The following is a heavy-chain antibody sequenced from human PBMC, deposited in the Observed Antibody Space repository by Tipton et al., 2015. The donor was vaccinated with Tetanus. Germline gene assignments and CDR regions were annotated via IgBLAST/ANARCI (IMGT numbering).Heavy chain of an antibody. CDR2: IYFSGHT. V-gene: IGHV4-59*01. J-gene: IGHJ6*02. D-gene: IGHD6-13*01. CDR1: GGPLRSYY. CDR3: ARHSSWYNFFTGVDV. Sequence: TLSLTCTVSGGPLRSYYWSWIRQSPGKGLEWLGYIYFSGHTKYNPSLKSRVTFSLDTSQNQISLQLTSVTAADTAVYYCARHSSWYNFFTGVDVWGLGTTVTVSS.